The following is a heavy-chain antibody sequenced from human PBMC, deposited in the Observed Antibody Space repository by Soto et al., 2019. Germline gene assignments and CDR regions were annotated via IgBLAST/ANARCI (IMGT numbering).Heavy chain of an antibody. V-gene: IGHV4-39*01. D-gene: IGHD5-18*01. CDR2: IYYSGST. J-gene: IGHJ6*02. CDR1: GGSISSSSYY. Sequence: LSLTCTVSGGSISSSSYYWGWIRQPPGKGLEWIGSIYYSGSTYYNPSLKSRVTISVDTSKNQFSLKLSSVTAADTAVYYCARRGGGAMVYYYYGMDVWGQGTTVTVSS. CDR3: ARRGGGAMVYYYYGMDV.